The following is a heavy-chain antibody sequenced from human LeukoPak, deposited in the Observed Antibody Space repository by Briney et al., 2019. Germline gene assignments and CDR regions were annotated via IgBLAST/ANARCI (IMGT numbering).Heavy chain of an antibody. CDR2: ISGSGGST. CDR1: GFTFSSYA. Sequence: SGGSLRLSCAASGFTFSSYAMSWVRQAPGKGLEWVSAISGSGGSTYYADSVKGRFTISRDNSKNTLYLQMNSLRAEDTAVYYCAKDYSTRGLRYFDWPGGPAFDIWGQGTMVTVSS. CDR3: AKDYSTRGLRYFDWPGGPAFDI. J-gene: IGHJ3*02. D-gene: IGHD3-9*01. V-gene: IGHV3-23*01.